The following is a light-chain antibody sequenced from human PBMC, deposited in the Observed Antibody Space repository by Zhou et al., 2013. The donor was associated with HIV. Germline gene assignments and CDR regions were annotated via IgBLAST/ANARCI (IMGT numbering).Light chain of an antibody. V-gene: IGLV3-1*01. CDR1: KLGGVN. CDR3: QAWDSSTDVV. J-gene: IGLJ2*01. CDR2: QDN. Sequence: SYELTQPPSVSVSPGQTASITCSGDKLGGVNLVLLVSAEARPRPLVLVIYQDNKRPSGIPERFSGSNSGNTATLTISGTQAMDEADYYCQAWDSSTDVVFGGGTKLTVL.